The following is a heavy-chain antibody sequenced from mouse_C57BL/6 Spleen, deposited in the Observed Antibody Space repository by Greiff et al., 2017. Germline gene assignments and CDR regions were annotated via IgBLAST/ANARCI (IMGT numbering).Heavy chain of an antibody. D-gene: IGHD1-1*01. J-gene: IGHJ2*01. CDR1: GYAFSSSW. CDR2: IYPGDGDT. Sequence: VQLQQSGPELVKPGASVKISCKASGYAFSSSWMNWVKQRPGKGLEWIGRIYPGDGDTNYNGKFKGKATLTADKSSSTAYMQLSSLTSEDSVVYFCARNYGGYWGQGTTLTVSS. V-gene: IGHV1-82*01. CDR3: ARNYGGY.